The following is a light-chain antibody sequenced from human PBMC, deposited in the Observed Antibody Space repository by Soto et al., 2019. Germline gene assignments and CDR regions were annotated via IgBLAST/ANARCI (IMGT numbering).Light chain of an antibody. Sequence: QSVLTQPPSASGTPGQTIAISCSGGSSNIRSHTVNWYQQLPGTAPRLLIYSNTQRPSGVPDRFSGSKSGTSASLAITGLQSEDEGDYYCAAWDDSLNGVVFRGGTQLTVL. CDR2: SNT. J-gene: IGLJ2*01. V-gene: IGLV1-44*01. CDR3: AAWDDSLNGVV. CDR1: SSNIRSHT.